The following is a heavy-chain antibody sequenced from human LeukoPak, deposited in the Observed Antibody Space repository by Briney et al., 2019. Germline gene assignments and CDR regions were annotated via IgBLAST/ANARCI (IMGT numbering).Heavy chain of an antibody. CDR3: AKGSRDSRPYYFDF. V-gene: IGHV3-23*01. D-gene: IGHD3-10*01. CDR1: GFTFKDYA. CDR2: ITAGGGDT. J-gene: IGHJ4*02. Sequence: GGSLRLSCVASGFTFKDYAMSWVRQAPGKGLEWVSAITAGGGDTYHADSVKGRFTISRDNSKNTLYLEMNSLRVEDSAIYYCAKGSRDSRPYYFDFWGQGTLVTVPS.